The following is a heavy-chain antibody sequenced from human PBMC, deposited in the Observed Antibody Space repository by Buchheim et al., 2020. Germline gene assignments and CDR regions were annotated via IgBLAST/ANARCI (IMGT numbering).Heavy chain of an antibody. D-gene: IGHD2-2*02. CDR3: AKANSLYGHLDY. V-gene: IGHV3-30*18. CDR1: GFTFSSYG. Sequence: QVQLVESGGGVVQPGRSLRLSCAASGFTFSSYGMHWVRQAPGKGLEWVAVISYDGSNKYYADSVKGRFTISRDNSKNTLYLQMNSLRAEDTAVYYCAKANSLYGHLDYWGQGTL. J-gene: IGHJ4*02. CDR2: ISYDGSNK.